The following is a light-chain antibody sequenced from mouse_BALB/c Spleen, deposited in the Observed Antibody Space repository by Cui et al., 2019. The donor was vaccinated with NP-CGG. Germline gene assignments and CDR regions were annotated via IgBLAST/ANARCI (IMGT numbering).Light chain of an antibody. V-gene: IGLV1*01. CDR1: TGAVTTNNY. Sequence: QAVVTQESALPTSPGETVTLTCRSSTGAVTTNNYANWVQERPDHLFTGLIGGTNNRAPGVPARFSGSLIGDKAVLTITGAQTEDEAIYFCALWYSNHWVFGGGTKLTVL. CDR3: ALWYSNHWV. J-gene: IGLJ1*01. CDR2: GTN.